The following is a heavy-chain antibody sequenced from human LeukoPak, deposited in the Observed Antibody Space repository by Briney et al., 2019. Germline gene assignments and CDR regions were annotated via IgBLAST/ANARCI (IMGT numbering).Heavy chain of an antibody. CDR2: ISSSGSDI. D-gene: IGHD6-19*01. V-gene: IGHV3-21*05. CDR1: GFTFSSYG. J-gene: IGHJ4*02. CDR3: ARVTAVAAPWVY. Sequence: GGSLRLSCATSGFTFSSYGINWARQAPGKGLEWLAYISSSGSDIQYADSVAGRFTISRDNAKDSVFLQMNGLRAEDTAVYYCARVTAVAAPWVYWGQGTQVTVSS.